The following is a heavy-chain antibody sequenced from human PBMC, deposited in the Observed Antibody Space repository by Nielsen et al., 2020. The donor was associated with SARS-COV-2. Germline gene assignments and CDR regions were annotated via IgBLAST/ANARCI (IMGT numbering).Heavy chain of an antibody. Sequence: ASVKVSCKASGYTFTSYAMHWVRQAPGQRLEWMGWINAGNGNTKYSQKFQGRVTITRDTSTSTVYMELSSLRSEDTAVYYCARDCGVVYYYGMDVWGQGTTVTVSS. CDR2: INAGNGNT. J-gene: IGHJ6*02. V-gene: IGHV1-3*01. CDR3: ARDCGVVYYYGMDV. D-gene: IGHD2-8*01. CDR1: GYTFTSYA.